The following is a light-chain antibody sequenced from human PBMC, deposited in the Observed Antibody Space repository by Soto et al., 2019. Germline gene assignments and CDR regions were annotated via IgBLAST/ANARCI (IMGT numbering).Light chain of an antibody. Sequence: QSVLTQPPSVSGAPGQRVTISCTGTSSNIGAGYDVHWYQQLPGKAPTLLFYSNNDRPSGVPDRFSGSKSGTSASLAITGLQADDEADYYCHSYDSSLSAVVFGGGTKLTVL. CDR3: HSYDSSLSAVV. CDR2: SNN. CDR1: SSNIGAGYD. J-gene: IGLJ3*02. V-gene: IGLV1-40*01.